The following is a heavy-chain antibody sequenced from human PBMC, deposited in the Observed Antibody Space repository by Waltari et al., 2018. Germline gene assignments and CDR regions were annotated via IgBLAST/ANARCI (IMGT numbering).Heavy chain of an antibody. V-gene: IGHV1-69*13. D-gene: IGHD4-17*01. CDR2: IIPIFGTA. CDR3: ARGMGAVTGNGMDV. Sequence: QVQLVQSGAEVKKPGSSVKVSCKASGGPFSSYAISWVRQAPGQGLEWMGGIIPIFGTANYAQKFQGRVTITADESTSTAYMELSSLRSEDTAVYYCARGMGAVTGNGMDVWGQGTTVTVSS. J-gene: IGHJ6*02. CDR1: GGPFSSYA.